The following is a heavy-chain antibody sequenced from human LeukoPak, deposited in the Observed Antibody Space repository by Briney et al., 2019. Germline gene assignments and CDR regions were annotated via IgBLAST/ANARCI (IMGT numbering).Heavy chain of an antibody. J-gene: IGHJ4*02. CDR1: GFTFRSHG. V-gene: IGHV3-33*01. Sequence: PGRSLRLSCAASGFTFRSHGMHWVRQAPGKGLEWVAVIWYDGSKKYYGDSMKGRFTISRDNSKNTLHLQVSSLRVEDTAVYYRVRDDIAVGKAFDFWGQGTPVTISS. CDR2: IWYDGSKK. D-gene: IGHD6-13*01. CDR3: VRDDIAVGKAFDF.